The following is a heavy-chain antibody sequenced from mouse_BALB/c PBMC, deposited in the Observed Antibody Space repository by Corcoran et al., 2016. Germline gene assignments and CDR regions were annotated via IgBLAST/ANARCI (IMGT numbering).Heavy chain of an antibody. D-gene: IGHD2-4*01. V-gene: IGHV1-18*01. Sequence: EVQLQQSGPELVKPGASMKISCKASGYSFTGYTMNWVKQNHGKKFEWIGLIDPYNGGTKYNQKFKGKATLTVDKSSSTAYMELLSLTSEDSAGYYCARVEITGFAFWGQGTLVTVSA. CDR2: IDPYNGGT. J-gene: IGHJ3*01. CDR3: ARVEITGFAF. CDR1: GYSFTGYT.